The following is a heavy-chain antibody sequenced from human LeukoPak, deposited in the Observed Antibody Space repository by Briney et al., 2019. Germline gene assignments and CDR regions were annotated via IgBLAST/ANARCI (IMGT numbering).Heavy chain of an antibody. CDR1: VASTSNYY. V-gene: IGHV4-4*09. CDR2: ISTSGST. D-gene: IGHD5-18*01. J-gene: IGHJ4*02. Sequence: PSETLSLTCAVSVASTSNYYWSWIRQAPGKGLGWIGYISTSGSTNYNPSLKSRVSISLDTSNNRFSLNLNFVTAADTAVYFCASPRTSYRYTFDYWGPGALVTVSS. CDR3: ASPRTSYRYTFDY.